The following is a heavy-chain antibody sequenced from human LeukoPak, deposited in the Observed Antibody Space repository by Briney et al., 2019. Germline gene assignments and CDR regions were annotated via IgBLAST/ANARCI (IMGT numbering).Heavy chain of an antibody. D-gene: IGHD4-17*01. J-gene: IGHJ3*02. CDR3: ARGYGPNDAFDI. CDR1: GFTVSSNY. Sequence: GGSLRLSCAVSGFTVSSNYINWVRQAPGKGLGWVSVIYSDVRTSYADSVKGRFTISRDISKNTLYLLMNSLRVEDTAVYYCARGYGPNDAFDIWGQGTMVTVSS. V-gene: IGHV3-53*05. CDR2: IYSDVRT.